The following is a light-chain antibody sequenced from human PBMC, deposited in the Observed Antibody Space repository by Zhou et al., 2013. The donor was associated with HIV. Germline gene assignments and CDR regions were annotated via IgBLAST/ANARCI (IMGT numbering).Light chain of an antibody. J-gene: IGKJ2*01. CDR1: HTISANY. V-gene: IGKV3-20*01. CDR2: GAS. CDR3: QQYANSPQT. Sequence: EIVLTQSPGTLSLSPGEGATLSCRASHTISANYLAWYQQKPGQAPRLLVYGASTRATGIPDRFTGSGSGTDFTLTFTTLGPEDFAVYYCQQYANSPQTFGQGTKVGDQT.